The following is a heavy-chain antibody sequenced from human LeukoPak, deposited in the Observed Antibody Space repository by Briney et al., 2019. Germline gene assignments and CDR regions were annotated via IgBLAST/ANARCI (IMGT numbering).Heavy chain of an antibody. D-gene: IGHD5-18*01. J-gene: IGHJ6*02. Sequence: PGGSLRLSCAASGFTFSSYGMHWVRQAPGKGLEWVAFIRYDGSNKYYADSVKGRFTISRDNSKNTLYLQMNSLRAEDTAVYYCAKDQSYGSSRYYYGMDVWGQGTTVTVSS. CDR1: GFTFSSYG. CDR2: IRYDGSNK. CDR3: AKDQSYGSSRYYYGMDV. V-gene: IGHV3-30*02.